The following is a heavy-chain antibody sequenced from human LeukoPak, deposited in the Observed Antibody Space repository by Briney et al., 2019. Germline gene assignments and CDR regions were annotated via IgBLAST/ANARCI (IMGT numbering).Heavy chain of an antibody. V-gene: IGHV1-18*01. Sequence: ASVKVSCKASGYTFTSYGISWVRQAPGQGLEWMGWISAYNGNTNYAQKLQGRVTMTTDTSTSTAYMELSRLRSDDTAVYYCARGLKYSSGWYLVYWGQGTLVTVSS. CDR3: ARGLKYSSGWYLVY. J-gene: IGHJ4*02. CDR1: GYTFTSYG. D-gene: IGHD6-19*01. CDR2: ISAYNGNT.